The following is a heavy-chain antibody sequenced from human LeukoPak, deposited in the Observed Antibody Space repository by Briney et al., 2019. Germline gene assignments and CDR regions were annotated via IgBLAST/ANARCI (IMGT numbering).Heavy chain of an antibody. CDR1: GFTLSNYG. V-gene: IGHV3-33*01. D-gene: IGHD5-12*01. Sequence: GTSLRLSCAASGFTLSNYGMHWVRQAPRKGLEWVAVIWFDGPHKYYADSVRGRFTISRDNSKNTLYLQMSSLRAEDTAVYYCARDRGVAPHLDYWGQGTLVTVS. CDR3: ARDRGVAPHLDY. J-gene: IGHJ4*02. CDR2: IWFDGPHK.